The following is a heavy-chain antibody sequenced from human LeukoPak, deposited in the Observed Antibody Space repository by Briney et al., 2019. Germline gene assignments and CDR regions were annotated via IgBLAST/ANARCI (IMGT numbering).Heavy chain of an antibody. D-gene: IGHD6-13*01. CDR3: ARAYHSSWYLNWFDP. CDR2: IYHNGNT. V-gene: IGHV4-38-2*02. Sequence: PSETLSLTCTVSGGSISSGYYWGWIRQPPGKGLEWIGSIYHNGNTYYNPSLKSRVTISVDTSKNEFSLKLSSVTAADTAVYYCARAYHSSWYLNWFDPWGQGTLVTVSS. J-gene: IGHJ5*02. CDR1: GGSISSGYY.